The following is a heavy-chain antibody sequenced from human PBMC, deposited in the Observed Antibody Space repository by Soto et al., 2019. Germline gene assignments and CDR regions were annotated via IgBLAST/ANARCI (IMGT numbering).Heavy chain of an antibody. D-gene: IGHD3-10*01. J-gene: IGHJ6*02. CDR2: ISYDGSNK. V-gene: IGHV3-30-3*01. Sequence: QVQLVESGGGVVQPGRSLRLSCAASGFTFSNYSMHWVRQAPGKGLEWVAVISYDGSNKYYADSVKGRFTISRDNSKNTLYLQMNSLRAEDTAVYYGAGAAGVYGSGSYGMDVWGQGTTVTVSS. CDR1: GFTFSNYS. CDR3: AGAAGVYGSGSYGMDV.